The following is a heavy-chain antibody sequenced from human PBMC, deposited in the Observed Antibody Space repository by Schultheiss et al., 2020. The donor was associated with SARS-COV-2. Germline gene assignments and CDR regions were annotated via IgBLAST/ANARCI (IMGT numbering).Heavy chain of an antibody. CDR2: ITGSGGRT. CDR3: AKTSPAGIPAPGTRADY. Sequence: GESLKISCAASGFTFSSYAMSWVRQAPGRGLEWVSAITGSGGRTYYADSVKGRFTISRDNSKNTLYLQMNSLRAEDTAVYYCAKTSPAGIPAPGTRADYWGQGTLVTVSS. J-gene: IGHJ4*02. V-gene: IGHV3-23*01. D-gene: IGHD6-13*01. CDR1: GFTFSSYA.